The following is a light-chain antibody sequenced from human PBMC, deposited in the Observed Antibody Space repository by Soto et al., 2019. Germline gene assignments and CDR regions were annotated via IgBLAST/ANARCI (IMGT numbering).Light chain of an antibody. V-gene: IGKV1-5*01. CDR3: QQYNSYS. CDR1: QNIRNW. CDR2: DAS. J-gene: IGKJ1*01. Sequence: DIQMTQSPSTLSASVGDSVTITCRASQNIRNWLAWYQQKPGKAPNPLIYDASSLQSGVPSRFSGNGSGTEFTLTISSLQPDDFATYYCQQYNSYSFGQGTKVDI.